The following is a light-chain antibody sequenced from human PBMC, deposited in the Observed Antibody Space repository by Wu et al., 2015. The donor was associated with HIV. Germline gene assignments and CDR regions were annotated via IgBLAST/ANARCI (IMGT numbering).Light chain of an antibody. J-gene: IGKJ4*01. V-gene: IGKV3-15*01. CDR2: SAS. Sequence: EIVMTQSPATLSVSPGERAILSCRASQSVSSNLAWYQQKPGQAPRLLIYSASTRATGIPARFSGSGSGTEFTLIISSLQSEDFAVYYCQQYNNWPPLTFGGGTKVEIK. CDR3: QQYNNWPPLT. CDR1: QSVSSN.